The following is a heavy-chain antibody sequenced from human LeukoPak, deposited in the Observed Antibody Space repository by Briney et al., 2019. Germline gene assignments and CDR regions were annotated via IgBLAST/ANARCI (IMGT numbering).Heavy chain of an antibody. Sequence: GGSLRLSCAASGFTFSSYAMSWVRQAPGKGLEWVSAISGSGGSTYYADSVKGRFTISRDNSKNTLYLQMNSLRAEDTAVYYCAKDVGYCSGGSCYPEYFQHWGQGTLATVSS. CDR1: GFTFSSYA. J-gene: IGHJ1*01. D-gene: IGHD2-15*01. CDR2: ISGSGGST. CDR3: AKDVGYCSGGSCYPEYFQH. V-gene: IGHV3-23*01.